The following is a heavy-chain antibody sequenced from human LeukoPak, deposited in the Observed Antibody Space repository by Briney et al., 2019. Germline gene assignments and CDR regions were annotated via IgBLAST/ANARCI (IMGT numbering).Heavy chain of an antibody. CDR1: GGTFSSYA. CDR3: ARHRLPSRSFHPALYHFDY. Sequence: SVKVSCKASGGTFSSYAISWVRQAPGQGLEWMGRIIPILGIANYAQKFQGRVTITADKSTSTAYMELSSLRSEDTAVYYCARHRLPSRSFHPALYHFDYWGQGTLVTVSS. D-gene: IGHD1-26*01. CDR2: IIPILGIA. V-gene: IGHV1-69*04. J-gene: IGHJ4*02.